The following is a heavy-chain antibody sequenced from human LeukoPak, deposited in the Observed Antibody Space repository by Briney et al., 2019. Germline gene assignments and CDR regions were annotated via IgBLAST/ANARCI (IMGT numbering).Heavy chain of an antibody. J-gene: IGHJ6*02. D-gene: IGHD5-18*01. CDR2: IYYSGST. CDR1: GSSVNSGTYY. CDR3: ARDLFVDTAMVTSYGMDV. Sequence: ETLSLTCTVSGSSVNSGTYYWGWIRQPPGKGLEWIGDIYYSGSTNYNPSLKSRVTISIDTSKNQFSLKLSSVTAADTAVYYCARDLFVDTAMVTSYGMDVWGQGTTVTVSS. V-gene: IGHV4-61*01.